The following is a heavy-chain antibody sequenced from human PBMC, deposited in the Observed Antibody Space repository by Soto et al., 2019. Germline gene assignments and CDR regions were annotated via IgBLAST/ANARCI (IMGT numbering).Heavy chain of an antibody. CDR1: GYSFASYW. Sequence: PGESLKISCQGSGYSFASYWIGWVRQMPGKDLEWMGIIYPGDSDTRYSPSFQGQVTISADKSVSTAYLQWSSLKASDSAMYYCARNNGISIFGVGNYGMDVWGQGTTVTVSS. J-gene: IGHJ6*02. CDR3: ARNNGISIFGVGNYGMDV. CDR2: IYPGDSDT. V-gene: IGHV5-51*01. D-gene: IGHD3-3*01.